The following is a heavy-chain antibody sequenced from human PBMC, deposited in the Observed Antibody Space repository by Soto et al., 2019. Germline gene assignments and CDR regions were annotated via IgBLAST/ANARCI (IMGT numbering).Heavy chain of an antibody. D-gene: IGHD3-9*01. J-gene: IGHJ4*02. V-gene: IGHV4-59*12. CDR2: IYYSGST. CDR1: GGSISSYY. CDR3: AREFGYYDILTGYYTGGHPDY. Sequence: SETLSLTCTVSGGSISSYYWSWIRQPPGKGLEWIGYIYYSGSTNYNPSLKSRVTISVDTSKNQFSLKLSSVTAADTAVYYCAREFGYYDILTGYYTGGHPDYWGQGTLVTVSS.